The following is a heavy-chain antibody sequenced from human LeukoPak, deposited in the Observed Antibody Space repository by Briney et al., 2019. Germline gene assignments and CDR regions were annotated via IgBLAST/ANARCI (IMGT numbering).Heavy chain of an antibody. CDR2: IYYSGTT. CDR3: ARGVYIAAAQYGY. CDR1: GGSISSYY. Sequence: SETLSLTCTVSGGSISSYYWSWIRQPPGKGLEWIGYIYYSGTTNYNPSFKSRVTISVDTSKNQFSLKLSSVTAADTAVYYCARGVYIAAAQYGYWGQGTLVTVSS. V-gene: IGHV4-59*01. D-gene: IGHD6-13*01. J-gene: IGHJ4*02.